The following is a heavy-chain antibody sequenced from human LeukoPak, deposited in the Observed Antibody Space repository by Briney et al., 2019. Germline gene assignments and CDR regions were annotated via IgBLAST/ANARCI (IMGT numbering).Heavy chain of an antibody. D-gene: IGHD5-18*01. CDR3: ARARGYIYGYPFDY. V-gene: IGHV4-59*01. CDR2: LYYSGST. J-gene: IGHJ4*02. CDR1: GGSISSYY. Sequence: SSETLSLTCTVSGGSISSYYWSWIRQPPGKGLEWIGYLYYSGSTNYNPSLKSRVTISVDTSKNQFSLKLSSVTAADTAVYYCARARGYIYGYPFDYWGQGTLVTVSS.